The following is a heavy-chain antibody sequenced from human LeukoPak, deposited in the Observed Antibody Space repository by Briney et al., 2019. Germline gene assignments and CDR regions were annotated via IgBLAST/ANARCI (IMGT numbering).Heavy chain of an antibody. D-gene: IGHD2-15*01. Sequence: ASVKVSCKASGYTFTTYGISWVRQAPGHGLEWMGWINTYSGNTNYAQNLQGRVTMTTDTSTSTACMELRSLRSDDTAVYYCARDPGIVVGGAFDIWGQGTMVTVSS. V-gene: IGHV1-18*01. CDR3: ARDPGIVVGGAFDI. J-gene: IGHJ3*02. CDR1: GYTFTTYG. CDR2: INTYSGNT.